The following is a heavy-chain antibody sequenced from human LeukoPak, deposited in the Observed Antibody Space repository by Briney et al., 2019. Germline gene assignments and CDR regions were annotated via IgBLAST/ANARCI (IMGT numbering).Heavy chain of an antibody. CDR1: GFTFSSYA. V-gene: IGHV3-23*01. CDR3: AKDPMARGYSYVIDY. D-gene: IGHD5-18*01. Sequence: WGFLRLSCAASGFTFSSYAMSWVRQAPGKGLEWVSAISGSGGSTYYADSVKGRFTISRDNSKKTLYLQMNSMRAEYTAVYYCAKDPMARGYSYVIDYGGQGTLVTVSS. CDR2: ISGSGGST. J-gene: IGHJ4*02.